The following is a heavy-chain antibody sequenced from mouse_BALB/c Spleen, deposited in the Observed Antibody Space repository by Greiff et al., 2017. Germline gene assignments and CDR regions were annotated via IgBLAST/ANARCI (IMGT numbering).Heavy chain of an antibody. CDR1: GYTFTTYW. J-gene: IGHJ3*01. Sequence: QVQLQQPGAELVRPGVSVKLSCKASGYTFTTYWIHWINQRPDQGLERIGEINPSNGDANYNEKFKNKATLTVDKSSSTAYLQLNSLTSEDSAVYYCARVFGDFSGAWFAYWGQGTLVTVSA. D-gene: IGHD3-1*01. CDR2: INPSNGDA. V-gene: IGHV1S81*02. CDR3: ARVFGDFSGAWFAY.